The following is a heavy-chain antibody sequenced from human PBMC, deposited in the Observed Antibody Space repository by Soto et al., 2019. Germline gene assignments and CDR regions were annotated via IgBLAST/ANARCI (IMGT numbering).Heavy chain of an antibody. J-gene: IGHJ6*02. Sequence: PSETLSLTCAVYGGSFSGYYWSWIRQPPGKGLEWIGEINHSGSTNYNPSLKSRVTISVDTSKNQFSLKLSSVTAADTAVYYCARDTMVRGGHYYYYGMDVWGQGTTVTVSS. CDR2: INHSGST. D-gene: IGHD3-10*01. CDR3: ARDTMVRGGHYYYYGMDV. V-gene: IGHV4-34*01. CDR1: GGSFSGYY.